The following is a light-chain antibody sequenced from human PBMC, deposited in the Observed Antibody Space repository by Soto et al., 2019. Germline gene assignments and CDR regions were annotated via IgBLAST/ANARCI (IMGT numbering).Light chain of an antibody. V-gene: IGLV2-23*02. Sequence: QSVLTQPASVSGSLGQSITISCTGTSSDVGSYNCVSWYQQHPGKVPKVMIYEVNKRPSGVSNRFSGSKSGNTASLTISGLQAEDEADYYCCSYAGSRMWVLGGGTKLTVL. CDR1: SSDVGSYNC. J-gene: IGLJ3*02. CDR3: CSYAGSRMWV. CDR2: EVN.